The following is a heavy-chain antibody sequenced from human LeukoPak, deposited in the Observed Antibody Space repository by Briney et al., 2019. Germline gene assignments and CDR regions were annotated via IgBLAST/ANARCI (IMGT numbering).Heavy chain of an antibody. CDR1: GGSISSGGYY. CDR2: IYYSGST. D-gene: IGHD6-13*01. V-gene: IGHV4-31*03. CDR3: ARDSPASGSSSWYAINWFDP. Sequence: SQTLSLTCTVSGGSISSGGYYWSWFRQHPEKGLEWIGYIYYSGSTYYNPSLKSRVTISVDTSKNQFSLKLSSVTAADTAVYYCARDSPASGSSSWYAINWFDPWGQGTLVTVSS. J-gene: IGHJ5*02.